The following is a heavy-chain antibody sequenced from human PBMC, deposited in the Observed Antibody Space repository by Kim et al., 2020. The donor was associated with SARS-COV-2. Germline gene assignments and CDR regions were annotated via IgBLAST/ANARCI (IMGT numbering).Heavy chain of an antibody. CDR3: ARERIQLWPTYYYYYYGMDV. V-gene: IGHV1-46*01. D-gene: IGHD5-18*01. J-gene: IGHJ6*02. CDR1: GYTFTSYY. CDR2: INPSGGST. Sequence: ASVKVSCKASGYTFTSYYMHWGRQAPGQGLEWMGIINPSGGSTSYAQKFQGRVTMTRDTSTSTVYMELSSLRSEDTAVYYCARERIQLWPTYYYYYYGMDVWGQGTTVTVSS.